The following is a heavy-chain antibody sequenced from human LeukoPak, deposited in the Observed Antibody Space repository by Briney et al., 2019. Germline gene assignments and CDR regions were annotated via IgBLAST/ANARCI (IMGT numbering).Heavy chain of an antibody. Sequence: PGGSLRLSCAASGFTFSSYGMHWVRQAPGKGLEWVAVISYDGSNKYYADSVKGRFTISRDNSKNTLYLQMNSLRAEDTAVYYCAKGVFGIVGATGFDYWGQGTLVTVSS. CDR2: ISYDGSNK. D-gene: IGHD1-26*01. CDR1: GFTFSSYG. J-gene: IGHJ4*02. V-gene: IGHV3-30*18. CDR3: AKGVFGIVGATGFDY.